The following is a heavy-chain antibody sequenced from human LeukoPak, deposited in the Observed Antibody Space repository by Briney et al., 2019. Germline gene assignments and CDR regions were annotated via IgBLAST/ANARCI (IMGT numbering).Heavy chain of an antibody. V-gene: IGHV3-30-3*01. CDR3: ARALTIFGVVIIPGNAFDI. CDR2: ISYDGSNK. CDR1: GFTFSSYA. J-gene: IGHJ3*02. D-gene: IGHD3-3*01. Sequence: GRSLRLSCAASGFTFSSYAMHWVRQAPGKGLEWVAVISYDGSNKYYADSVKGRFTISRDNSENTLYLQMNSLRAEDTAVYYCARALTIFGVVIIPGNAFDIWGQGTMVTVSS.